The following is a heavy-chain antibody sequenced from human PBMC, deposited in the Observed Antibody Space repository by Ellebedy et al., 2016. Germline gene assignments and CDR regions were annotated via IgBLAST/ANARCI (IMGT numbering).Heavy chain of an antibody. V-gene: IGHV1-18*01. CDR1: GYTFTSYG. Sequence: ASVKVSXXASGYTFTSYGISWVRQAPGQGLEWMGWISAYNGNTNYAQKFQERVTITRDMSTSTAYMELRSLRSDDTAVYYCARDWVTLDYWGQGTLVTVSS. CDR3: ARDWVTLDY. CDR2: ISAYNGNT. J-gene: IGHJ4*02. D-gene: IGHD4-23*01.